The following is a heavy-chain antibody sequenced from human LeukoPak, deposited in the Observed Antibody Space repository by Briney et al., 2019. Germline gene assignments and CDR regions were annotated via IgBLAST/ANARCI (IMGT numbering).Heavy chain of an antibody. CDR3: ASPHGGSGQYYFDY. V-gene: IGHV3-21*01. CDR2: ISSSSSYI. CDR1: GFTFSSYS. D-gene: IGHD2-15*01. Sequence: GGSLRLSCAASGFTFSSYSMNWVRQAPGKGLEWVSSISSSSSYIYYADSVKGRFTISRDNAKNSLYLQMNSLRAEDTAVYYCASPHGGSGQYYFDYWGQGTLVTVSS. J-gene: IGHJ4*02.